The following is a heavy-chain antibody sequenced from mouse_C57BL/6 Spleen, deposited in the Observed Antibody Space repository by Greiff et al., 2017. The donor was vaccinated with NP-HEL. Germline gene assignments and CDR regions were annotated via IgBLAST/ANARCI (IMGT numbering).Heavy chain of an antibody. J-gene: IGHJ1*03. D-gene: IGHD2-3*01. CDR3: ARDCGCDGYYGRYFDV. CDR1: GYTFTDYN. V-gene: IGHV1-18*01. CDR2: INPNNGGT. Sequence: EVQLQQSGPELVKPGASVKIPCKASGYTFTDYNMDWVKQSHGKSLEWIGDINPNNGGTISNQKFKGKATLTVDKSSSTAYMELRSLTSEDPAVYYCARDCGCDGYYGRYFDVWATGTTVTVSS.